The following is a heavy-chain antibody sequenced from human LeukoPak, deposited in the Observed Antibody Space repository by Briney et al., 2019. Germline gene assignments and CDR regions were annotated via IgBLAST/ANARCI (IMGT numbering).Heavy chain of an antibody. Sequence: TGGSLRLSCAASGFTFSSYWMHWVRQAPGKGLVWVSRIKYDASSTSYADSVKGRFTISRDNAKNTLYLQMNSLRAEDTAVYYCARGATYAYYQDYWGQGTLVTVSS. J-gene: IGHJ4*02. CDR2: IKYDASST. CDR1: GFTFSSYW. D-gene: IGHD1-26*01. CDR3: ARGATYAYYQDY. V-gene: IGHV3-74*01.